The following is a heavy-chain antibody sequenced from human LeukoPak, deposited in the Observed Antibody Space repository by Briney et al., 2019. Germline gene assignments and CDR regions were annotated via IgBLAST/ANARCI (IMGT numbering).Heavy chain of an antibody. V-gene: IGHV3-49*04. CDR1: GFTFSSYA. CDR2: IRSKAYGGTT. Sequence: GGSLRLSCAASGFTFSSYAMSWVRQAPGKGLEWVGFIRSKAYGGTTEYAASVKGRFTISRDDSKSIAYLQMNSLKTEDTAVYYCTRDRLRFLEWPYYYYGMDVWGQGTTVTVSS. J-gene: IGHJ6*02. D-gene: IGHD3-3*01. CDR3: TRDRLRFLEWPYYYYGMDV.